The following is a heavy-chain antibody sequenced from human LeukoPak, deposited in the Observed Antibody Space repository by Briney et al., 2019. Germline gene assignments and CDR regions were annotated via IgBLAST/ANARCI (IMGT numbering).Heavy chain of an antibody. Sequence: PGGSLRLSCAASGFTFSNAWMSWVRQAPGKGLEWVSGISPSGDIKYYADSVKGRFTISRDNSKKTLYLEVSSLTGEDTAVYYCAKDDAWIRFGEWSQGTLVTVSS. CDR3: AKDDAWIRFGE. V-gene: IGHV3-23*01. D-gene: IGHD3-10*01. J-gene: IGHJ4*02. CDR2: ISPSGDIK. CDR1: GFTFSNAW.